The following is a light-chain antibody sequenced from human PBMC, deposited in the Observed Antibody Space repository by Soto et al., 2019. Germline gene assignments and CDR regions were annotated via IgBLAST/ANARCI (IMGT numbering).Light chain of an antibody. CDR3: QQYHNWPPLT. V-gene: IGKV3-15*01. CDR1: QSVNSD. Sequence: EIVLTQSPATLSVSPGNRATLSCRASQSVNSDLAWYQQKPGQAPRLLIYGASTRATGTPTRFSGSGSGTEFTLTISSLQSEDFAVYYCQQYHNWPPLTFGGGTKVEIK. J-gene: IGKJ4*01. CDR2: GAS.